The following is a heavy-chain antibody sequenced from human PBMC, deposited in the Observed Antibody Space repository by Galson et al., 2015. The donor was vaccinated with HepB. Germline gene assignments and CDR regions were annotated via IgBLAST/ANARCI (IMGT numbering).Heavy chain of an antibody. CDR2: IYSGGAT. Sequence: SLRLSCAASGFTVSNTYMNWVRRAPGKGLEWVSVIYSGGATYYADSVKGRFTISRDHSKNTLYLHVNNLRAEDTAVYYCASPFCTGGSCYPLWYWGQGTLVTVSS. J-gene: IGHJ4*02. D-gene: IGHD2-15*01. CDR3: ASPFCTGGSCYPLWY. V-gene: IGHV3-53*01. CDR1: GFTVSNTY.